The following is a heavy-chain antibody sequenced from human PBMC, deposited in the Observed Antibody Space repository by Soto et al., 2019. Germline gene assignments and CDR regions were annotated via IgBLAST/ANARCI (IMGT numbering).Heavy chain of an antibody. V-gene: IGHV4-61*09. Sequence: SATLCLTSSFSGGSFIGGSCHWSWIRQPSGKGLEWIGHIHSSVSTNYNPSLKSRVTMSVDTSKNQFSLRLMSLTAADTAVYYCARDQGVAAAGITWFDPWGQGSLVTVSS. D-gene: IGHD6-13*01. J-gene: IGHJ5*02. CDR2: IHSSVST. CDR1: GGSFIGGSCH. CDR3: ARDQGVAAAGITWFDP.